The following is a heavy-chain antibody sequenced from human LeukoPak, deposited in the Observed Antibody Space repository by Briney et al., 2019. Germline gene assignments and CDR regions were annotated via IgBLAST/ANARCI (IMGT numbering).Heavy chain of an antibody. J-gene: IGHJ4*02. CDR3: ARGHYGRDF. Sequence: PGGSLRLSCAASGFTFDDYAMHWVRQAPGKGLEWVSLISGDGSTYYADSVKGRFTISRDNAQNSLFLQMNSLRADDTAVYFCARGHYGRDFWGLGTLVTVSS. V-gene: IGHV3-43*02. CDR2: ISGDGST. CDR1: GFTFDDYA. D-gene: IGHD4-17*01.